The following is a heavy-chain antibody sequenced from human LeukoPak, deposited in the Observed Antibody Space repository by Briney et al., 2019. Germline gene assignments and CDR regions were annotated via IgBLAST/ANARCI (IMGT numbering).Heavy chain of an antibody. CDR3: ASLLWKYLDTSGFDY. CDR2: IKQDGSEK. CDR1: GFTFSTYW. V-gene: IGHV3-7*05. D-gene: IGHD3-22*01. Sequence: GGSLRLSCEASGFTFSTYWMSWVRKAPGKGLEWVANIKQDGSEKYYVDSVKGRFTISRDNAKSALYLQMNSLRAEDTAVYYCASLLWKYLDTSGFDYWGQGTLVTVSS. J-gene: IGHJ4*02.